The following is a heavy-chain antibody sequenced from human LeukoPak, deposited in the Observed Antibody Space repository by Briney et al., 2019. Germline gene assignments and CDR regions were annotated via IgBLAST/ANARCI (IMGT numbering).Heavy chain of an antibody. CDR1: GFMYDEYG. Sequence: GGSLRLSCAASGFMYDEYGMTWVRQAPGKGLEWVSGINRNGHSTGYADSVKGRFTISRDNARNSLYLQMNSLRAEDTAFYYCARSPGSIYGDHGGWYFDYWGRGTLVTVSS. V-gene: IGHV3-20*04. J-gene: IGHJ4*02. CDR2: INRNGHST. D-gene: IGHD4-17*01. CDR3: ARSPGSIYGDHGGWYFDY.